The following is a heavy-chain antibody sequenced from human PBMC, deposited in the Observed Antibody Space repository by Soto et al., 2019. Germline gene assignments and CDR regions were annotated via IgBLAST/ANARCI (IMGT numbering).Heavy chain of an antibody. CDR2: IYYSGST. J-gene: IGHJ5*02. D-gene: IGHD7-27*01. CDR3: ARPELGMDNWFDP. V-gene: IGHV4-39*01. Sequence: SETLSLTCTVSGGSISSSSYYWGWIRQPPGKGLEWIGSIYYSGSTYYNPSLKSRVTISVDTSKNQFSLKLSSVTAADTAVYYCARPELGMDNWFDPWGQGTLVTVSS. CDR1: GGSISSSSYY.